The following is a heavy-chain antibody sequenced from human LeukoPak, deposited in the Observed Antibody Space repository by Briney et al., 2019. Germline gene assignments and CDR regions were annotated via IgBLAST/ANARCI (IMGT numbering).Heavy chain of an antibody. J-gene: IGHJ4*02. Sequence: SETLSLTCAVNGGSFTGYYWSWIRQFPGKGLEWIGEINHSGSTNYNSSLKSRLTISVETSKNQLSLKLSSVTAANTAIYYCARGGYGPGSHYKYWGQGTLVTVSS. D-gene: IGHD3-10*01. CDR1: GGSFTGYY. CDR3: ARGGYGPGSHYKY. CDR2: INHSGST. V-gene: IGHV4-34*01.